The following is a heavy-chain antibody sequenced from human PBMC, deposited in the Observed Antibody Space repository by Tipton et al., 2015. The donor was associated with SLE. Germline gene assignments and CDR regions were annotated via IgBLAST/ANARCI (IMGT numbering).Heavy chain of an antibody. J-gene: IGHJ5*02. CDR2: IYPADSDT. V-gene: IGHV5-51*03. CDR1: GYTFTNYW. Sequence: VQLVQSGAEVKEPGESLKISCQGFGYTFTNYWIGWVRQTPGKGLEWVGIIYPADSDTRYSPSFQGQVTIYADRSIDTAYLQWSSLKASDTAMYYCARLGAGRSVTPDWFDPWGQGTLVTVSS. CDR3: ARLGAGRSVTPDWFDP. D-gene: IGHD3-3*01.